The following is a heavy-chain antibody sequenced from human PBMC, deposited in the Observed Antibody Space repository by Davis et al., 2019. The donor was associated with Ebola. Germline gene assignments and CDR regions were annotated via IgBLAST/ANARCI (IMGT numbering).Heavy chain of an antibody. Sequence: SETLSFTCTVSGGSISTSSFYWAWIRQSPGKGLEWIGSIYYSGSAYYKPSLKSRVTMSVDRSKDQFSLKVNSVTAADTAVYYCARTGYNVFYWGQGTLVTVS. D-gene: IGHD5-24*01. CDR2: IYYSGSA. CDR3: ARTGYNVFY. J-gene: IGHJ4*02. CDR1: GGSISTSSFY. V-gene: IGHV4-39*01.